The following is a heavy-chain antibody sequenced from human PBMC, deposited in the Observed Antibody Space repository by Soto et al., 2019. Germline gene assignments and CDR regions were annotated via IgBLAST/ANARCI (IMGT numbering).Heavy chain of an antibody. V-gene: IGHV3-33*01. J-gene: IGHJ3*02. CDR3: ARVSDYGDYVSAFDI. D-gene: IGHD4-17*01. Sequence: PGGSLRLSCAASGFTLSSYGMHWVRQAPGKGLEWVAVIWYDGSNKYYADSVKGRFTISRDNSKNTLYLQMNSLRAEDTAVYYCARVSDYGDYVSAFDIWGQGTMVTVSS. CDR1: GFTLSSYG. CDR2: IWYDGSNK.